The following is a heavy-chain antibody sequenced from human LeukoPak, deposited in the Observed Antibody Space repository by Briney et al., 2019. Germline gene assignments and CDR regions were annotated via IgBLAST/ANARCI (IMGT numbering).Heavy chain of an antibody. CDR2: VYPDGNT. J-gene: IGHJ2*01. V-gene: IGHV3-66*04. D-gene: IGHD4-17*01. CDR3: ARLLTTAIRWAWYFDL. Sequence: GGSLRLSCVASGLTVSSNYMSWVRQVPGGGLEWVSVVYPDGNTYYVDSAKGRFAISTDISKNTLFLQMDSLRAEDTAVYYCARLLTTAIRWAWYFDLWGRGTLVTVSS. CDR1: GLTVSSNY.